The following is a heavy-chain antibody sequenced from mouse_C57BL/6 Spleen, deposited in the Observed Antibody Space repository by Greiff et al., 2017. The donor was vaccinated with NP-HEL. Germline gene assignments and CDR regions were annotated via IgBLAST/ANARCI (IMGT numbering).Heavy chain of an antibody. D-gene: IGHD1-1*01. V-gene: IGHV1-59*01. CDR1: GYTFTSYW. CDR3: ARSLYYYGSSYAMDY. Sequence: QVQLQQSGAELVRPGTSVKLSCKASGYTFTSYWMHWVKQRPGQGLEWIGVIDPSDSYTNYNQKFKGKATLTVDTSSSTAYMQLSSLTSEDSAVYYCARSLYYYGSSYAMDYWGQGTSVTVSS. CDR2: IDPSDSYT. J-gene: IGHJ4*01.